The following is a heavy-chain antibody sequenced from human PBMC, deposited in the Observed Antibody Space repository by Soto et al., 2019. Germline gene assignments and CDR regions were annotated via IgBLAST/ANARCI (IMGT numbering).Heavy chain of an antibody. D-gene: IGHD3-22*01. CDR3: ARGDSSGYRDFDY. Sequence: GASVKVSCKASGGTFSSYAISWVRQAPGQGLEWMGGIIPIFGTANNAQKFQGRVTITADESTSTAYMELSSLRSEDTAVYYCARGDSSGYRDFDYWGQGTLVTVSS. J-gene: IGHJ4*02. CDR1: GGTFSSYA. CDR2: IIPIFGTA. V-gene: IGHV1-69*13.